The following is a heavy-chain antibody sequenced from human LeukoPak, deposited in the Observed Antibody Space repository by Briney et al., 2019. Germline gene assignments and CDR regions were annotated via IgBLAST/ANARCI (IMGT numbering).Heavy chain of an antibody. CDR2: ISGYSGKT. Sequence: ASVKVSCKASGYRFTNYDISWVRQSPGQGLEWMGWISGYSGKTKYAQKFQGRVTMTTDTSTSTAYMELRSLRSDDTAVYYCAGTDRYSGSPMAYWGQGTLVTVSS. CDR1: GYRFTNYD. J-gene: IGHJ4*02. V-gene: IGHV1-18*01. D-gene: IGHD1-26*01. CDR3: AGTDRYSGSPMAY.